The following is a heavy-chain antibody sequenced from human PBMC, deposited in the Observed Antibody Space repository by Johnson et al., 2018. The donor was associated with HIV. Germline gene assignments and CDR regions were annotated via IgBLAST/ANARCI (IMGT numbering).Heavy chain of an antibody. D-gene: IGHD3/OR15-3a*01. V-gene: IGHV3-30*02. Sequence: QVHLVESGGGVVQPGGSLRLSCVASGFTFSGYCMRWVRQAPGKGLEWVAFISGDGSYKYYSDSVKGRFTISRDNSKNSLYLQMNSLRAEDTALYYCAKAIWTRSPNDAFDIWGQGTMVTVSS. CDR3: AKAIWTRSPNDAFDI. J-gene: IGHJ3*02. CDR2: ISGDGSYK. CDR1: GFTFSGYC.